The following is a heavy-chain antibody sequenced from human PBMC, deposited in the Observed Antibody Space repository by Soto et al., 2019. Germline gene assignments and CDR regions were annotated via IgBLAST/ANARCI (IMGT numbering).Heavy chain of an antibody. J-gene: IGHJ5*02. V-gene: IGHV3-72*01. Sequence: EVQLVESGGGLVPPGGSLRLSCEVSGFTFSDRYMDWVRQAPGRGLEWVGRSRNKANSYTTEYATSVKGRFTISRDDSKNLFLLQMNSLKTEDTAVYYCGRGEGWFDHWGQGALVTVSS. CDR3: GRGEGWFDH. CDR1: GFTFSDRY. CDR2: SRNKANSYTT.